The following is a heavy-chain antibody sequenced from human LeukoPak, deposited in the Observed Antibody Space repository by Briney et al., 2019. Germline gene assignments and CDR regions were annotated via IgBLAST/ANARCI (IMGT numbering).Heavy chain of an antibody. J-gene: IGHJ4*02. CDR3: ARGGRTVTPFDY. CDR2: IYYSGST. D-gene: IGHD4-11*01. Sequence: SETLSLTCTVSGGSLSSGDYYWSWIRQPPGKGLEWIGYIYYSGSTYYNPSLKSRVTISVDTSKNQFSLKLSSVTAADTAVYYCARGGRTVTPFDYWGQGTLVTVSS. CDR1: GGSLSSGDYY. V-gene: IGHV4-30-4*01.